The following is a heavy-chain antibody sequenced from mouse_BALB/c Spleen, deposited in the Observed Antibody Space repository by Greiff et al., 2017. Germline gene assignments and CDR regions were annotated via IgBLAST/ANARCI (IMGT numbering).Heavy chain of an antibody. CDR2: IRSKSNNYAT. J-gene: IGHJ4*01. V-gene: IGHV10-1*02. Sequence: EVQLPESGGGLVQPKGSLILSCAASGFTFITYAMNWVRQAPGKGLEWVVRIRSKSNNYATYYADSVKDRFTISRDDSQSMLYLQMNNLKTEDTAMYYCVRQDTTVVAKKYAMDNWGQGTSVTVSS. CDR1: GFTFITYA. CDR3: VRQDTTVVAKKYAMDN. D-gene: IGHD1-1*01.